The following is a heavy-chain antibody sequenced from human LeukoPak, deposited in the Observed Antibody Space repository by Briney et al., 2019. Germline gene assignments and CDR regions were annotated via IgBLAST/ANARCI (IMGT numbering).Heavy chain of an antibody. Sequence: PSETLSLTCTASGGSISSSHYYWAWIRQPPGEGLEWIGTISYSGSTYYNPSLKSRVTISVDTSKNQFSLKVSYVTAADTAVYYCARLIAAAPDAFDMWGQGTMVTVCS. CDR3: ARLIAAAPDAFDM. V-gene: IGHV4-39*01. J-gene: IGHJ3*02. CDR1: GGSISSSHYY. CDR2: ISYSGST. D-gene: IGHD6-13*01.